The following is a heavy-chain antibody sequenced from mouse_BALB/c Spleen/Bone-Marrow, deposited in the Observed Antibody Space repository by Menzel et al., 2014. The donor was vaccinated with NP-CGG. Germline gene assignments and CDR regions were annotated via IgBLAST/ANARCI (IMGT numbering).Heavy chain of an antibody. J-gene: IGHJ4*01. D-gene: IGHD1-1*01. Sequence: VKLMESGPGLVAPSQSLSITCTVSGFSLTSYGVHWVRQPPGKGLEWLGVIWAGGSTNYNSALMSRLSISKDNSKSXVFLKMNSLQTDDTAMYYCARDPYYGSSEDAMDYWGQGISVTVSS. V-gene: IGHV2-9*02. CDR3: ARDPYYGSSEDAMDY. CDR2: IWAGGST. CDR1: GFSLTSYG.